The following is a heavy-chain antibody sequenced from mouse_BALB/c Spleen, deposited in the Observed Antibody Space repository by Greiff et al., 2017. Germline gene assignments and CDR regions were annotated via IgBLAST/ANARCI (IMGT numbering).Heavy chain of an antibody. CDR1: GYAFTNYL. CDR2: INPGSGGT. Sequence: VQGVESGAELVRPGTSVKVSCKASGYAFTNYLIEWVKQRPGQGLEWIGVINPGSGGTNYNEKFKGKATLTADKSSSTAYMQLSSLTSDDSAVYYCTRRDYGSSYYYAMDYWGQGTSVTVSS. D-gene: IGHD1-1*01. J-gene: IGHJ4*01. V-gene: IGHV1-54*01. CDR3: TRRDYGSSYYYAMDY.